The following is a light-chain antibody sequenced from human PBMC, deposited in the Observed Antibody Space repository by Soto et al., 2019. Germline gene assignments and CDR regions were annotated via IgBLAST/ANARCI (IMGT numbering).Light chain of an antibody. V-gene: IGKV3-20*01. J-gene: IGKJ5*01. CDR2: GAS. Sequence: EIVLTQSPGTLSLSPGERATLSCRASQSVSSSYSAWYQQKPGQAPRLLIYGASSRATGIPDRFSGSGSGTDFTLTISRLEPEDFAVYYCQQYGSSPRVTFGQGTRLEIK. CDR3: QQYGSSPRVT. CDR1: QSVSSSY.